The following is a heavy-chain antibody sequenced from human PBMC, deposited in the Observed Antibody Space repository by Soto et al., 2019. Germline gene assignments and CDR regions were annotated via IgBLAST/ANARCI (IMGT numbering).Heavy chain of an antibody. CDR3: VCGPTIFGEVWSFSYYYGMDV. CDR2: ISASGGTT. D-gene: IGHD3-3*01. J-gene: IGHJ6*02. V-gene: IGHV3-23*01. Sequence: GGSLRLSCAASGLTFSRHAMSWFRQAPGKGMEWVAAISASGGTTYYADPVRGRFTISRDNSKNMLFLQMNSLRAEDTAAYHCVCGPTIFGEVWSFSYYYGMDVWGQGATVTVS. CDR1: GLTFSRHA.